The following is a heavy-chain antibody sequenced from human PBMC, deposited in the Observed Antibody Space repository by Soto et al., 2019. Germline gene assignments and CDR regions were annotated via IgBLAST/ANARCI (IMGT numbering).Heavy chain of an antibody. CDR1: GGSISGYY. CDR2: IYYRGST. D-gene: IGHD2-15*01. CDR3: ARHQLLPFYYALDG. V-gene: IGHV4-59*07. Sequence: QVQLQESGPGLVKPSDTLSLTCTVSGGSISGYYWSWIRQSPGKGLEYIVYIYYRGSTNYNPSRMSRVTMSIDTARKQFSLRVNSVTASDTAVYYCARHQLLPFYYALDGWGQGTTVTVSS. J-gene: IGHJ6*02.